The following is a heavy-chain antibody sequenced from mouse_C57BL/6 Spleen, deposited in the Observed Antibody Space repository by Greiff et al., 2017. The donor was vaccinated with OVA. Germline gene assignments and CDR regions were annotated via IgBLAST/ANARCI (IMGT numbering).Heavy chain of an antibody. J-gene: IGHJ4*01. CDR3: ARVVITTVFPWAMDY. CDR1: GYTFTSHW. Sequence: QVQLQQPGAELVKPWASVSMSCKASGYTFTSHWITWVKQRPGQGLEWIGDIYPGGGSTNYNEKFKSQGTLTVDTSSRTAYMQLSSLTSEDSAVYYCARVVITTVFPWAMDYWGQGTSVTVSS. D-gene: IGHD1-1*01. V-gene: IGHV1-55*01. CDR2: IYPGGGST.